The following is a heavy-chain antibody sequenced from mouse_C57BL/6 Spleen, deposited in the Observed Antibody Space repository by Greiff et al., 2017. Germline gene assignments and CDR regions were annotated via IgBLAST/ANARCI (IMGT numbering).Heavy chain of an antibody. V-gene: IGHV1-50*01. Sequence: QVQLKQPGAELVKPGASVKLSCKASGYTFTSYWMQWVKQRPGQGLEWIGEIDPSDRYTNYNQKFKGKATLTVDTSSSTAYMQLSSLTSEDSAVYYCAILTYAMDDWGQGTSVTVSS. J-gene: IGHJ4*01. CDR1: GYTFTSYW. CDR3: AILTYAMDD. CDR2: IDPSDRYT. D-gene: IGHD4-1*01.